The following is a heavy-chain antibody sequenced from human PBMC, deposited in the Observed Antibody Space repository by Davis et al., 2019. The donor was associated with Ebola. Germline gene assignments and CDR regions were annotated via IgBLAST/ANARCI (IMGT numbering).Heavy chain of an antibody. V-gene: IGHV1-3*01. J-gene: IGHJ4*02. CDR3: ARFSSGSKAFDY. CDR1: GYTFTSYA. D-gene: IGHD3-3*01. Sequence: ASVKVSCKTSGYTFTSYAIHWLRQAPGQRLEWMGWINVGNVNTKYSQKFQGRVTITRDTSATTAYMGVSCLRSEDTAVYYCARFSSGSKAFDYWGQGTLVTVSS. CDR2: INVGNVNT.